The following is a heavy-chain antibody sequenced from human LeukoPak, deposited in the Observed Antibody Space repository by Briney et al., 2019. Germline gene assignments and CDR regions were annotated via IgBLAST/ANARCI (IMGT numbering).Heavy chain of an antibody. Sequence: GASVKVSCKASGYTFTSYGISWVRQAPGQGLEWMGGFDPEDGETIYARKFQGRVTMTEDTSTDTAYMELSSLRSEDTAVYYCATSFGYYDSSGYYYWGQGTLVTVSS. D-gene: IGHD3-22*01. V-gene: IGHV1-24*01. CDR1: GYTFTSYG. CDR2: FDPEDGET. CDR3: ATSFGYYDSSGYYY. J-gene: IGHJ4*02.